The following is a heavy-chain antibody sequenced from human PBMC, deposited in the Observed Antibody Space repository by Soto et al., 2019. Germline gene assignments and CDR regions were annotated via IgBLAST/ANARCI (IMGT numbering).Heavy chain of an antibody. V-gene: IGHV4-34*01. D-gene: IGHD3-22*01. CDR1: GGSFSGYY. Sequence: QVQLQQWGAGLLKPSETLSLTCAVYGGSFSGYYWSWIRQPPGQGLEWIGEINHSGSTNYNPSLKSRGTISVDTSKNQFSLKLSSVTAADTAVYYCARAPPLVVVVRTDWSGHNWFDPWGQGTLVTVSS. J-gene: IGHJ5*02. CDR3: ARAPPLVVVVRTDWSGHNWFDP. CDR2: INHSGST.